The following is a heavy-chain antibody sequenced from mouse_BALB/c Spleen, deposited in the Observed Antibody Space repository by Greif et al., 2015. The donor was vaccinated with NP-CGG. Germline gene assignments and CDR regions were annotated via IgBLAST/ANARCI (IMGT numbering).Heavy chain of an antibody. Sequence: EVQLQQSGAELVRPGALVKLSCKASGFNIKDYDMHWVKQRPEQGLEWIGWIDPENGNTIYDPKFQGKASITADTSSNTAYLQLSSLTSEDTAVYYCARYSYGSSYGYAMDYWGQGTSVTVSS. CDR2: IDPENGNT. J-gene: IGHJ4*01. V-gene: IGHV14-1*02. CDR1: GFNIKDYD. D-gene: IGHD1-1*01. CDR3: ARYSYGSSYGYAMDY.